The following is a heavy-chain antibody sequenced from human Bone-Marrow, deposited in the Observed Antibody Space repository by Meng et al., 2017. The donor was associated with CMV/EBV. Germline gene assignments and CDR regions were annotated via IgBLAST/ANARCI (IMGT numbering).Heavy chain of an antibody. V-gene: IGHV3-23*03. CDR2: IYSGGSST. J-gene: IGHJ4*02. CDR1: GFTFSSYA. Sequence: GESLKISCAASGFTFSSYAMSWVRQAPGKGLEWGSVIYSGGSSTYYADSVKGRFTIPRDNPKNTLYLQMNSLRAEDTAVYYCVNCGPYGGYVHYWGQGTLVTVSS. D-gene: IGHD5-12*01. CDR3: VNCGPYGGYVHY.